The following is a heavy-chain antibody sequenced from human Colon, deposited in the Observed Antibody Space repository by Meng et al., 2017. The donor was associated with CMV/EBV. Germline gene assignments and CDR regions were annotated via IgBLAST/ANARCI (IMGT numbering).Heavy chain of an antibody. J-gene: IGHJ4*02. CDR2: ISGAGTAT. D-gene: IGHD3-10*01. V-gene: IGHV3-23*01. CDR3: ARGVTAVGQRHYFDH. Sequence: GESLKISCAASGFTFSSYAMHWVRQAPGKGLEWVSSISGAGTATFYADSVKGRFTISRDTPKNTLFLQLNSLRAEDTAVYYCARGVTAVGQRHYFDHWGQGTQVTVSS. CDR1: GFTFSSYA.